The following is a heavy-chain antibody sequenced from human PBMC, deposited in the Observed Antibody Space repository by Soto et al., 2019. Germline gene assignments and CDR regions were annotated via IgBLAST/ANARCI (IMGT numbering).Heavy chain of an antibody. Sequence: GSLRLSCAASGFTCSTYSMNWVRQAPGKGLEWVSYMSSRSLTIYYTDSVKGRFTISRDNAKNSLYLQMNSLRDEDTAVYYCARGGSSSDNGMDVWGQGTTVTVSS. J-gene: IGHJ6*02. CDR1: GFTCSTYS. V-gene: IGHV3-48*02. CDR2: MSSRSLTI. CDR3: ARGGSSSDNGMDV. D-gene: IGHD6-6*01.